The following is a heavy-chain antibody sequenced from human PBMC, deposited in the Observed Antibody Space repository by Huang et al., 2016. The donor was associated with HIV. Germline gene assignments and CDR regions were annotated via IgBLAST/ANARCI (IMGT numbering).Heavy chain of an antibody. CDR1: GFTVTTSH. CDR3: AGGDYDSSGYYQGYLYYMDV. CDR2: IYSGGNT. Sequence: EVQLVETGGGLIQPGGSLRLSCAASGFTVTTSHISWVRKAPGKGLEWISLIYSGGNTYYADSVKGRFTISRDNSKNTVYLKMNNLRAEDTAVYYCAGGDYDSSGYYQGYLYYMDVWGKGTTVTVSS. D-gene: IGHD3-22*01. J-gene: IGHJ6*03. V-gene: IGHV3-53*02.